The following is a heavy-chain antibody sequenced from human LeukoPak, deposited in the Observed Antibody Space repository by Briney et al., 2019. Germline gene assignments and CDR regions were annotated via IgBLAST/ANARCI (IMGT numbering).Heavy chain of an antibody. J-gene: IGHJ4*02. V-gene: IGHV3-23*01. CDR3: ARWIYYFDF. CDR2: ISADGAST. D-gene: IGHD2-2*03. CDR1: GFAFSTFA. Sequence: GGSLRLSCAASGFAFSTFAINWVRQAPGKGLEWVSAISADGASTLYADSVNGQFTISRDNSKNTVFSQMNSLRAEDTAVYFCARWIYYFDFWGQGTLVTVSS.